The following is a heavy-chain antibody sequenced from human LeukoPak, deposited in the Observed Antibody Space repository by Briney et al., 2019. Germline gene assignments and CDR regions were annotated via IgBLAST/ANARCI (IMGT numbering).Heavy chain of an antibody. D-gene: IGHD1-1*01. CDR3: ARVLRLERPYYYYYMDV. CDR2: ISWNSGNI. CDR1: GFTFDDYA. Sequence: GGSLRLSCAASGFTFDDYAMHWVRQAPRRGLEWVSGISWNSGNIGYADSVKGRFTISRDNSKNTLYLQMNSLRAEDTALYHCARVLRLERPYYYYYMDVWGKGTTVTISS. V-gene: IGHV3-9*01. J-gene: IGHJ6*03.